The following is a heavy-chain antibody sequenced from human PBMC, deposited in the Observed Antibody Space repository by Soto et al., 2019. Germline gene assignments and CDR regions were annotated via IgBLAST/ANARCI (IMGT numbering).Heavy chain of an antibody. Sequence: EVQLVESGGGLVQPGGSLRLSCAAFGFAFSGSGLNWVRQAPGKGLEWLSYINGGANNVYYADSVKGRFTISKDNAKNSLYLQMNSLRVEYTAVYYCARDDLAREEYFHHWGQGTLVIVSS. CDR2: INGGANNV. CDR1: GFAFSGSG. CDR3: ARDDLAREEYFHH. V-gene: IGHV3-48*01. J-gene: IGHJ1*01.